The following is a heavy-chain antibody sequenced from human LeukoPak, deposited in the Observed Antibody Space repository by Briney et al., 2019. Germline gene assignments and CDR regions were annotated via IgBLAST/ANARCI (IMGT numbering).Heavy chain of an antibody. Sequence: GGSLRLSCAASGFTFNSYAMGWVRQAPGKGLEWVSAICASDGNTYYADSAKGRFSISRDNSKNTLYLQMNSLRAEATAVYYCAKGRADNSARGRFDHWGEGVLVAVSS. D-gene: IGHD3-22*01. V-gene: IGHV3-23*01. CDR1: GFTFNSYA. CDR2: ICASDGNT. CDR3: AKGRADNSARGRFDH. J-gene: IGHJ4*02.